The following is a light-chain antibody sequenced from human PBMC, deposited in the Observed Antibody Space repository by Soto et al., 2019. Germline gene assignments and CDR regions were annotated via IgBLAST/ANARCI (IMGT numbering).Light chain of an antibody. CDR1: QTVSTF. CDR3: HQRGSWPLT. V-gene: IGKV3-11*01. CDR2: DVS. J-gene: IGKJ4*01. Sequence: EIVLTQSPATLSLSPGEGATLSCRASQTVSTFLAWYQQKPGQAPRVLMYDVSTRATGFPARFSGSGAGTDFTLTISSLEPEDSAVYYCHQRGSWPLTFGGGTKVDIK.